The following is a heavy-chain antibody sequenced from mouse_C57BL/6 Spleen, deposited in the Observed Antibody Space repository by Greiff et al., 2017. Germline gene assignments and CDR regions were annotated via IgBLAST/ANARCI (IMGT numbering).Heavy chain of an antibody. Sequence: VQLQQSGPGLVQPSQSLSITCTVSGFSLTSYGVHWVRQSPGKGLEWLGVIWSGGSTDYNAAFISRLSISKDNSKSQVFFKMNSLQADDTAIYYCASHYGNYELDAMDYWGQGTSVTVSS. V-gene: IGHV2-2*01. CDR1: GFSLTSYG. CDR2: IWSGGST. CDR3: ASHYGNYELDAMDY. D-gene: IGHD2-1*01. J-gene: IGHJ4*01.